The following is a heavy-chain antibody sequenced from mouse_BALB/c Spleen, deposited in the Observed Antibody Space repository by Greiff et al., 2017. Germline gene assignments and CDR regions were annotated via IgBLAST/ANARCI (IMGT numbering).Heavy chain of an antibody. CDR1: GFTFSSYA. J-gene: IGHJ4*01. Sequence: EVQGVESGGGLVKPGGSLKLSCAASGFTFSSYAMSWVRQTPEKRLEWVASISSGGSTYYPDSVKGRFTISRDNARNILYPQMSSLRSEDTAMYYCARGYGSSYNYAMDYWGQGTSVTVSS. CDR3: ARGYGSSYNYAMDY. V-gene: IGHV5-6-5*01. D-gene: IGHD1-1*01. CDR2: ISSGGST.